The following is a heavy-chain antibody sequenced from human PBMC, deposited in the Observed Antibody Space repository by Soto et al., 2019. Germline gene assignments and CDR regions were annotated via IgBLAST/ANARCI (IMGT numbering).Heavy chain of an antibody. V-gene: IGHV4-4*02. CDR1: GASIGSIGSTNW. Sequence: QVHLQESGPGLVKPSGTLSLTCAVSGASIGSIGSTNWLNWVRQPPGKGLEWIGEVFHTGTANYNPSLMNRVIISVDKSKNQFSLKLNSVTAADTAVYYCGDPPAGYWGQGTLVTVSS. J-gene: IGHJ4*02. CDR2: VFHTGTA. CDR3: GDPPAGY.